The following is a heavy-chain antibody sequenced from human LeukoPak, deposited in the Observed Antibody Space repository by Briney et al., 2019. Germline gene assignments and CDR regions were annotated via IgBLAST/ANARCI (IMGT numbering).Heavy chain of an antibody. J-gene: IGHJ4*02. Sequence: PSETLSLTCAVSGYSISSGYYWSWIRQPPGKGLEWIGEINHSGSTNYNPSLKSRVTISVDTSKNQFSLKLSSVTAADTAVYYCADNWNYGYWGQGTLVTVSS. CDR1: GYSISSGYY. D-gene: IGHD1-7*01. CDR3: ADNWNYGY. V-gene: IGHV4-34*01. CDR2: INHSGST.